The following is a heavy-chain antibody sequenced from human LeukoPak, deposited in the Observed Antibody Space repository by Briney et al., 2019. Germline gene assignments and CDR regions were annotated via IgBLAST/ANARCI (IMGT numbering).Heavy chain of an antibody. CDR3: ARYTEYYFDY. V-gene: IGHV3-7*01. Sequence: GGSLRLSCAASGFTFSTYWMTWVRQAPGKGLEWVANTKRDGSEVYYANSVEGHFTISRDNAKNSLYLQMNSLRAEDTAVYYCARYTEYYFDYWGQGTLVTVSS. J-gene: IGHJ4*02. CDR1: GFTFSTYW. CDR2: TKRDGSEV. D-gene: IGHD2-2*02.